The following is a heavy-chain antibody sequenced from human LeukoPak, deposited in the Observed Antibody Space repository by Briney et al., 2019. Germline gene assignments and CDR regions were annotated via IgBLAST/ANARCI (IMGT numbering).Heavy chain of an antibody. D-gene: IGHD2-21*02. CDR1: GFTFSSYG. CDR3: VPDIVVVTATTFDY. Sequence: QAGGSLRLSCAASGFTFSSYGMHWVRQAPGKGLEWVAFIRYDGSNKYYADSVKGRFTISRDNSKNTLYLQMNSLRAEDTAVYYCVPDIVVVTATTFDYWGQGTLVTVSS. J-gene: IGHJ4*02. V-gene: IGHV3-30*02. CDR2: IRYDGSNK.